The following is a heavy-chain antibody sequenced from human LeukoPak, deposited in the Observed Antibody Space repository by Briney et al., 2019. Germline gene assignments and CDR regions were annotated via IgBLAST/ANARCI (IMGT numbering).Heavy chain of an antibody. Sequence: GESLKISCKGSGYSFTSYWIGWVRQMPGKGLEWMGIIYPGDSDTRYSPSFQGQVPISADKSISTAYLQWSSLKASDTAMYYCARPFDYYGSGSYYTHFDYWGQGTLVTVSS. D-gene: IGHD3-10*01. CDR3: ARPFDYYGSGSYYTHFDY. V-gene: IGHV5-51*01. J-gene: IGHJ4*02. CDR1: GYSFTSYW. CDR2: IYPGDSDT.